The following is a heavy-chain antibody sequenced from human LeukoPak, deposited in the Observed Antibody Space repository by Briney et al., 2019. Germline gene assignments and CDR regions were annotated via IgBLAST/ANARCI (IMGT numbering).Heavy chain of an antibody. D-gene: IGHD4-17*01. J-gene: IGHJ4*02. CDR1: GFIFSDYY. CDR3: ARLPRAYGDYYFDH. Sequence: GGSLRLSCAASGFIFSDYYISWIRQAPGKGLEGVSDVSSSSTYTHYSDSVKGRFTISRDNAKNSLYLQMNSLRAEDTAVYCCARLPRAYGDYYFDHWGQGTLVTVSS. CDR2: VSSSSTYT. V-gene: IGHV3-11*06.